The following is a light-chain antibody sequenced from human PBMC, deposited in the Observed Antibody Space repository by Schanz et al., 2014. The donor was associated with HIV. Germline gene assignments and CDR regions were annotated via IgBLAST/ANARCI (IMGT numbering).Light chain of an antibody. J-gene: IGLJ3*02. V-gene: IGLV1-44*01. CDR2: NTY. CDR1: NSNIGTTP. CDR3: GTWDDSLNGWV. Sequence: QSVLTQLPSASGTPGQRVTISCSGSNSNIGTTPANWYQQLPGTAPKLVIYNTYHRPSGVPDRFSGSTSDTSASLAISGLQSEDEADYYCGTWDDSLNGWVFGGGTKLTVL.